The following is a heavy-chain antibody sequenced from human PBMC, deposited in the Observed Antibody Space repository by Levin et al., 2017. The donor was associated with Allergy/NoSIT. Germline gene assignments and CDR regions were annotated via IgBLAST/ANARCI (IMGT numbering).Heavy chain of an antibody. V-gene: IGHV3-7*01. CDR2: INQYGSEN. J-gene: IGHJ4*02. CDR3: VRGGTFGRFDN. D-gene: IGHD3-16*01. CDR1: EFTFRNYW. Sequence: GGSLRLSCAASEFTFRNYWMTWVRQAPGKGLEWVASINQYGSENYYVDSVKGRFTISRDNTENSLYLQLNSLRVEDTAVYYCVRGGTFGRFDNWGQGTLVIVSS.